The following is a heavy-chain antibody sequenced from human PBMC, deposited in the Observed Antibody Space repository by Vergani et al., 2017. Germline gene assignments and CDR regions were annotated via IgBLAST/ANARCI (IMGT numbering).Heavy chain of an antibody. Sequence: EVQLLESGGGLVQPGGSLRLSCAASGFTFSSYAMSWVRQAPGKGLEWVSAISGSGGSTYYADTVKGRFTISRDNSKNTLYLQMNSLRAEDTAVYYCAKALDHGSSSFDYWGQGTLVTVSA. CDR1: GFTFSSYA. J-gene: IGHJ4*02. CDR3: AKALDHGSSSFDY. CDR2: ISGSGGST. V-gene: IGHV3-23*01. D-gene: IGHD6-6*01.